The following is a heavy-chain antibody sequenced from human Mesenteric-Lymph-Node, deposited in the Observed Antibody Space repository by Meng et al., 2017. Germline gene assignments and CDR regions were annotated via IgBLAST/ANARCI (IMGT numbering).Heavy chain of an antibody. CDR3: AKDPAHGEEYGWDV. CDR1: GFSFSSYE. J-gene: IGHJ6*02. Sequence: GESLKISCAASGFSFSSYEMNWVRQGPGKGLEWVSYISDRGSRIYYADSVKGRVTISRDNAKDSLYLQMNSLSAEDTAVYYCAKDPAHGEEYGWDVWGQGTTVTVSS. D-gene: IGHD3-10*01. CDR2: ISDRGSRI. V-gene: IGHV3-48*03.